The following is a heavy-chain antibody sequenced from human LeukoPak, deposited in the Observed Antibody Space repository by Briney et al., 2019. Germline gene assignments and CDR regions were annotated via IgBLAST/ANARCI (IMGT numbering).Heavy chain of an antibody. V-gene: IGHV3-48*03. CDR3: ARDWSYYGSGSFDY. J-gene: IGHJ4*02. CDR1: GFTFSSYE. D-gene: IGHD3-10*01. CDR2: ISSSGSTI. Sequence: GGSLRLSCAASGFTFSSYEMNWVRQAPGKGLEWVSYISSSGSTIYYADSVKGRFTISRDNAKNSLYLQMNSLRAEDTAVYYCARDWSYYGSGSFDYWSQGTLVTVSS.